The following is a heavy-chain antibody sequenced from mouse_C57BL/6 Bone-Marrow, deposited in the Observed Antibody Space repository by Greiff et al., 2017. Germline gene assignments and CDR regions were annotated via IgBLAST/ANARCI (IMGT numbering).Heavy chain of an antibody. CDR2: ISDGGSYT. J-gene: IGHJ3*01. Sequence: EVQGVESGGGLVKPGGSLKLSCAASGFTFSSYAMSWVRQTPEQRLEWVATISDGGSYTYYPDNVKGRFTISRDHAKNNLYLQMSDLKSEDTAMYYCAGDPPRGRGFAYWGQGTLVTVSA. CDR1: GFTFSSYA. D-gene: IGHD3-1*01. CDR3: AGDPPRGRGFAY. V-gene: IGHV5-4*01.